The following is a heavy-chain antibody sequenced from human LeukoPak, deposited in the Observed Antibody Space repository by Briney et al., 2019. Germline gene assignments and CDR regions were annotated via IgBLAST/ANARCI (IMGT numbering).Heavy chain of an antibody. V-gene: IGHV6-1*01. CDR3: ARRGVLLWFGELLDDAFDI. D-gene: IGHD3-10*01. Sequence: SQTLSLTCAISGDSVSSNSAAWNWIRQSPSRGLEWLGRTYYRSKWYNDYAVSVKSRITINPDTSKNQFSLQLNSVTPEDTAVYYCARRGVLLWFGELLDDAFDIWGQGTMVTVSS. CDR1: GDSVSSNSAA. J-gene: IGHJ3*02. CDR2: TYYRSKWYN.